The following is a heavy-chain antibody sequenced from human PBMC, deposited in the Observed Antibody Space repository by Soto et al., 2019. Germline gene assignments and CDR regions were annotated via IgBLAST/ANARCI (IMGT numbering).Heavy chain of an antibody. V-gene: IGHV3-74*01. D-gene: IGHD3-10*01. CDR2: INSDGSTR. CDR3: GRGASGSYRLDY. CDR1: GFIFSNYW. J-gene: IGHJ4*02. Sequence: EVQLVESGEGLVQPGGSLRLSCAASGFIFSNYWMHWVRQAPGKGLVWVSRINSDGSTRNYADSVKGQFTISRDNAKNTVYLEMNSLRAEDAAVYYCGRGASGSYRLDYWGQGTLVTVSS.